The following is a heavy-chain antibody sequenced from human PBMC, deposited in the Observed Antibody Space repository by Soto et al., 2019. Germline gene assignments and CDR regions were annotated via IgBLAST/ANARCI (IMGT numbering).Heavy chain of an antibody. CDR3: ARFPEDSSGYYSFLNAFDI. Sequence: SETLSLTCAVYGGSFSGYYWSWIRQPPGKGLEWIGEINHSGSTNYNPSLKSRVTISVDTSKNQFSLKLRSVTAADTAVYYCARFPEDSSGYYSFLNAFDIWGQGTMVTVSS. CDR2: INHSGST. J-gene: IGHJ3*02. D-gene: IGHD3-22*01. CDR1: GGSFSGYY. V-gene: IGHV4-34*01.